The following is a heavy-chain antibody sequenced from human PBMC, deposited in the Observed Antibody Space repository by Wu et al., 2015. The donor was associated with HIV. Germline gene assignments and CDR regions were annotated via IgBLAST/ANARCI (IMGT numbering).Heavy chain of an antibody. CDR3: ARDPKEWTSKRAGLAFGGVIASYYYYGMDV. D-gene: IGHD3-16*02. CDR2: IIPIFGTA. J-gene: IGHJ6*02. V-gene: IGHV1-69*13. Sequence: QVQLVQSGAEVKKPGSSVKVSCKASGGTFSSYAISWVRQAPGQGLEWMGRIIPIFGTANYAQKFQGRVTITADESTSTAYMELSSLRSEDTAVYYCARDPKEWTSKRAGLAFGGVIASYYYYGMDVWGQGTTVTVSS. CDR1: GGTFSSYA.